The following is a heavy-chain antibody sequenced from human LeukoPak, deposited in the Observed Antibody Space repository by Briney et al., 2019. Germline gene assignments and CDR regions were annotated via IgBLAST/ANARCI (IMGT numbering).Heavy chain of an antibody. J-gene: IGHJ4*02. CDR1: GFTFSNYG. D-gene: IGHD3-10*01. CDR2: ISGSRGTT. V-gene: IGHV3-23*01. Sequence: PGGSLRLSCAASGFTFSNYGMNWVRQAPGKGLEWVSAISGSRGTTYYADSVKGRFTISRDNSKNTLYLHMNNLRVEDTAIYYCAKSDYYGASDYWGQGTLVTVSS. CDR3: AKSDYYGASDY.